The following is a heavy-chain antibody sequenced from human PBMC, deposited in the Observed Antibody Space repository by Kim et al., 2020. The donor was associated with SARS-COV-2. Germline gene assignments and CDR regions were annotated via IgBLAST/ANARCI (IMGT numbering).Heavy chain of an antibody. V-gene: IGHV4-34*01. Sequence: SETLSLTCAVYGGSFNTYYWSWIRLPPGKGLEWIGEVNHSGSTNYNPSLKSRVTISVDTSKNQFSLNLSSVTAADTAVYYCAVCLRGYYFRFDFWGQGTLVTVSS. CDR2: VNHSGST. J-gene: IGHJ4*02. D-gene: IGHD3-22*01. CDR3: AVCLRGYYFRFDF. CDR1: GGSFNTYY.